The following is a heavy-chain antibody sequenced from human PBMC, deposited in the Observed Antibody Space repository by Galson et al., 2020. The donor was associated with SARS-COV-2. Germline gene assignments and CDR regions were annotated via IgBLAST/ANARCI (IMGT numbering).Heavy chain of an antibody. CDR1: GDTFTNYA. D-gene: IGHD5-12*01. Sequence: SVKVSCKASGDTFTNYAINWVRQAPGQGLQWMAGIIPIPGIANYAQKFQGRVTITADKSTSTAYMELISLGSDDTAVYYCARDVAMGTGDYLGQGNLVIVS. V-gene: IGHV1-69*10. CDR2: IIPIPGIA. CDR3: ARDVAMGTGDY. J-gene: IGHJ4*02.